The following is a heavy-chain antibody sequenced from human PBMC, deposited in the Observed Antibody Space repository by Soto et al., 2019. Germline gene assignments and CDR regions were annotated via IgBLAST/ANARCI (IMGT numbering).Heavy chain of an antibody. CDR3: ARGSVPGWFDP. CDR2: IYHSGST. CDR1: GGSISSGGYY. J-gene: IGHJ5*02. V-gene: IGHV4-31*03. D-gene: IGHD3-10*01. Sequence: QVQLQESGPGLVKPSQTLSLTCTVSGGSISSGGYYWSWIRQHPGKGLEWIGYIYHSGSTYYNPSLKSRVTISVDTSKQQCSLKLSSVTAADTAVYYCARGSVPGWFDPWGQGTLVTVSS.